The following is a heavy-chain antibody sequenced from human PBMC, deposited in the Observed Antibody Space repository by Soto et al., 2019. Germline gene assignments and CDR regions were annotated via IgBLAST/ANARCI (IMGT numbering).Heavy chain of an antibody. CDR3: ARGSYDFWSGIHYYYYYGMDV. CDR2: IIPIFGTA. Sequence: SVKVSCKASGGTFSSYAISWVRQAPGQGLEWMGGIIPIFGTANYAQKFQGRVTITADKSTSTAYMELSSLRSEDTAVYYCARGSYDFWSGIHYYYYYGMDVWGQGTTVTVSS. D-gene: IGHD3-3*01. V-gene: IGHV1-69*06. CDR1: GGTFSSYA. J-gene: IGHJ6*02.